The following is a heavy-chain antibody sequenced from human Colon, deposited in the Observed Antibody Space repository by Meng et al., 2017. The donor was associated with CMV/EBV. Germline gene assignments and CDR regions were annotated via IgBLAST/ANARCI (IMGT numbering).Heavy chain of an antibody. J-gene: IGHJ4*02. CDR1: DGSISHSY. D-gene: IGHD2-15*01. Sequence: SETLSLTCTVSDGSISHSYWNWIRQPPGKGLEWIAYVHSNGNTNYTPSLKSRVTISMDTSKNEFSLRLSSVTAADTAIYYCARRQWSANFDFWGQGALVTVSS. CDR2: VHSNGNT. V-gene: IGHV4-59*08. CDR3: ARRQWSANFDF.